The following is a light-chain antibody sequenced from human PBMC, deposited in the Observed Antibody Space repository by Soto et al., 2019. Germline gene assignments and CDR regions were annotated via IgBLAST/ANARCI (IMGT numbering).Light chain of an antibody. CDR1: RGVSST. CDR3: QQYNNWPPYT. V-gene: IGKV3-15*01. J-gene: IGKJ3*01. CDR2: GAS. Sequence: EIVMTQSPATLSVSPGERATLSCRASRGVSSTLAWYQQKPGQAPRLLIYGASTRATGIPARFSGSGSGTEFTLTISSLQSEDFAVYYCQQYNNWPPYTFGPGTKVDIK.